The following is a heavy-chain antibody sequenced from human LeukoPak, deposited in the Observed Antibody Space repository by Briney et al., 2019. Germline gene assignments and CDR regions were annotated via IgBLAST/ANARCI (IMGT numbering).Heavy chain of an antibody. CDR3: ARGRYGGSDY. V-gene: IGHV4-34*01. Sequence: SETLSLTCAVYGGSFSGYYWSWIRQPPGKGLEWIGEINHSGSTNYNPSLKSRVTISVDTSKNQFSLKLGSVTAADTAVYYCARGRYGGSDYWGQGTLVTVSS. CDR2: INHSGST. J-gene: IGHJ4*02. CDR1: GGSFSGYY. D-gene: IGHD4-23*01.